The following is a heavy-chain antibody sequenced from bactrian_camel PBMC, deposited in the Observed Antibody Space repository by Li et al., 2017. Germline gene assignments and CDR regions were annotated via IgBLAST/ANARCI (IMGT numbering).Heavy chain of an antibody. CDR3: AADDAGSSDSDYCSRILLLNYRYDY. CDR2: VDRDGFT. D-gene: IGHD4*01. CDR1: GVPVSRYS. Sequence: VQLVESGGGSVQAGGSLRLSCTASGVPVSRYSVAWFRQAPGKEREGLVSVDRDGFTYYADSVKGRFTISQDNAKNTVYLQMNGLKAEDSAMYICAADDAGSSDSDYCSRILLLNYRYDYTGQGTQVTVS. V-gene: IGHV3S9*01. J-gene: IGHJ4*01.